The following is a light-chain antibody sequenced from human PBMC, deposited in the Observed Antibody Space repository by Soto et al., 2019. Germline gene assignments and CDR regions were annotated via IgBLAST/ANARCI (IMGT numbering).Light chain of an antibody. J-gene: IGKJ1*01. Sequence: IVLTQSPGTLSLSPGERATLSCRASQSVSSSYLAWYQQKPGQAPRLLIYGAFNRASGIPDRFSGRGSGTDFTLTIRRLEPEDFAVYHCQHYSTSPAWTFGQGTKVDIK. CDR3: QHYSTSPAWT. CDR2: GAF. V-gene: IGKV3-20*01. CDR1: QSVSSSY.